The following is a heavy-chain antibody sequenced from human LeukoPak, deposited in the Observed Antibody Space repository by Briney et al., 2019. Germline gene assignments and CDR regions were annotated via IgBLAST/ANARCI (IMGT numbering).Heavy chain of an antibody. Sequence: GGSLRLSCAASGFTFSNAWMSWVRQAPGKGLEWVGRIKSKTDGGTTDYAAPVKSRFTISRDDSKNTLYLQMNSLKTEDTAVYYCTTEYSRWILSKPFDYWGQGTLVTVSS. CDR2: IKSKTDGGTT. J-gene: IGHJ4*02. V-gene: IGHV3-15*01. CDR3: TTEYSRWILSKPFDY. D-gene: IGHD1-1*01. CDR1: GFTFSNAW.